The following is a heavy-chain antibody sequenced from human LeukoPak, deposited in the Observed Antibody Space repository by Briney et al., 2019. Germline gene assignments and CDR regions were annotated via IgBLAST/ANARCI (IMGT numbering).Heavy chain of an antibody. CDR1: GFTFSSYG. J-gene: IGHJ4*02. V-gene: IGHV3-30*18. D-gene: IGHD3-10*01. CDR3: AKSLWSGEFFDY. CDR2: ISHDGSNK. Sequence: PGGSLRLSCAASGFTFSSYGMHWVRQAPGKGLEWVAVISHDGSNKYYADSVKGRFTISRDNSKNTLYLQMNSLRAEDTAVYYCAKSLWSGEFFDYWGQGTLVTVSS.